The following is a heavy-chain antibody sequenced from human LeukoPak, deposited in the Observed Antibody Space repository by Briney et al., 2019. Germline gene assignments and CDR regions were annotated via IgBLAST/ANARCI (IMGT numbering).Heavy chain of an antibody. J-gene: IGHJ3*02. CDR3: VRGNYDNRGYSHAFDI. D-gene: IGHD3-22*01. V-gene: IGHV4-59*01. CDR2: IYYNGNT. Sequence: SGTLSLTCTVSGASISSSYWSWVRQPPGKRLEWIGFIYYNGNTNSNPSLKSRVTISADTSKNQFSLKLTSVTAADTAVYYCVRGNYDNRGYSHAFDIWGQGAMHTVSS. CDR1: GASISSSY.